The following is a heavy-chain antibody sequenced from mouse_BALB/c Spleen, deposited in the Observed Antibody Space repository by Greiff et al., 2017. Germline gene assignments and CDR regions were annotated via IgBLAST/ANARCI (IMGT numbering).Heavy chain of an antibody. CDR1: GYTFSSYW. Sequence: QVQLKQSGAELMKPGASVKISCKATGYTFSSYWIEWVKQRPGHGLEWIGEILPGSGSTNYNEKFKGKATFTADTSSNTAYMQLSSLTSEDSAVYYCARTPYYGYAMDYWGQGTSVTVSS. CDR3: ARTPYYGYAMDY. D-gene: IGHD1-1*01. CDR2: ILPGSGST. J-gene: IGHJ4*01. V-gene: IGHV1-9*01.